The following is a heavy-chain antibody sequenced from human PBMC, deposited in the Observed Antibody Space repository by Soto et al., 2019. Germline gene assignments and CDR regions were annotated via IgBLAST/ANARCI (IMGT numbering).Heavy chain of an antibody. V-gene: IGHV3-74*01. Sequence: EVQLVESGGGVVQPGGSLRLSCAASGFTFTTHWMHWVRQGPGKGLVWVSRVDGAGTRTDYADSVKGRFTISRDNAKNTVYLQMNSLRAEDTAVYYCVRDFPRDNYNGDYWGQGTLVTVSS. CDR1: GFTFTTHW. CDR3: VRDFPRDNYNGDY. J-gene: IGHJ4*02. D-gene: IGHD4-4*01. CDR2: VDGAGTRT.